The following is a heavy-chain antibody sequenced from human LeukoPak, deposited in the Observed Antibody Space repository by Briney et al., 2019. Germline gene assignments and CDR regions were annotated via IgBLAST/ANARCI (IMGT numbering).Heavy chain of an antibody. CDR1: GGSFSGYY. CDR3: ARGPYGADDY. CDR2: INHSGST. Sequence: ASETLSLTCAVYGGSFSGYYWSWIRQPPGKGLEWIGEINHSGSTNYNPSLKSRVTISVDTSKNQFSLKLSSVTAADTAVYYCARGPYGADDYWGQGTLVTVSS. J-gene: IGHJ4*02. D-gene: IGHD4/OR15-4a*01. V-gene: IGHV4-34*01.